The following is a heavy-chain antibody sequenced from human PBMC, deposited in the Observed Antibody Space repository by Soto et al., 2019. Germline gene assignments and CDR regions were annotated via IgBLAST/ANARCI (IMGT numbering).Heavy chain of an antibody. V-gene: IGHV1-18*01. CDR3: ARWGSGKVIIGCDY. D-gene: IGHD3-22*01. CDR1: GYTFTDYG. CDR2: IRANNGNT. Sequence: QVQRVQSGADVKKPGASVKVSCKASGYTFTDYGISWVRQAPGQGLEWMGWIRANNGNTHYAQKLQGRVTITSETPSRTAYTELRSLRSSDTVVYYCARWGSGKVIIGCDYWGQGTLVTVSS. J-gene: IGHJ4*02.